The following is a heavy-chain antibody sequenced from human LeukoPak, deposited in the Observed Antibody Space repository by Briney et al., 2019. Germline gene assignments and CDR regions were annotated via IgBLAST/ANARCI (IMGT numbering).Heavy chain of an antibody. CDR3: ARLTAFDI. V-gene: IGHV1-2*02. CDR1: GYTFAGYY. Sequence: GASVKVSCTASGYTFAGYYVHWVRQAPGQGLEWMGWINPNSGDTNYAQKFQGRVTMTRDTSISTAYMELSRLRSDDTAVYYCARLTAFDIWGQGTMVTVSS. J-gene: IGHJ3*02. CDR2: INPNSGDT.